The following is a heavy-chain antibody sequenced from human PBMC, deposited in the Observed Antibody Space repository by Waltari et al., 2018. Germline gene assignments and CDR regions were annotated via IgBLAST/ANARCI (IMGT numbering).Heavy chain of an antibody. Sequence: QVQLQESGPGLVKPSETLSLTCTVSGGSISSYYWSWIRQPAGKGLEWIGRIYTSGSTNYNPSLKSRVTMSVDTSKNQFSLKLSSVTAADTAVYYCARIQIVVVTEEGAFDIWGQGTMVTVSS. CDR2: IYTSGST. J-gene: IGHJ3*02. V-gene: IGHV4-4*07. CDR1: GGSISSYY. CDR3: ARIQIVVVTEEGAFDI. D-gene: IGHD2-21*02.